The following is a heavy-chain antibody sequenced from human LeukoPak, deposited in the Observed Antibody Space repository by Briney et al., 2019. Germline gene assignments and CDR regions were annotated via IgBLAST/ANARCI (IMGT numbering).Heavy chain of an antibody. CDR2: ISSGGDNI. J-gene: IGHJ4*02. CDR3: AREVRVTNYFDY. CDR1: GFIFSSYE. Sequence: PGGSLILSCAASGFIFSSYEMNWVRQVPGKGLEWVSYISSGGDNIYYADSVKGRFTISRDSAKNSLYLQMNSLRPEDTAFYYCAREVRVTNYFDYWGQGTLVTVSS. V-gene: IGHV3-48*03. D-gene: IGHD2-21*02.